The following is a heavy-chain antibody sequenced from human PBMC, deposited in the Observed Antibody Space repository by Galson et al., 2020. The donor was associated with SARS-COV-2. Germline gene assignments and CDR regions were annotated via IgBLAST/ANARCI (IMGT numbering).Heavy chain of an antibody. D-gene: IGHD2-8*02. Sequence: GGSLRLSCAASGFTFSSYAMSWVRQAPGKGLEWVSAISGSGGSTYYADSVKGRFTISRDNSKNTLYLQMNSLRAEDTAVYYCAKDFSVGWWFLFLGHDYGMDVWGQGTTVTVSS. J-gene: IGHJ6*02. CDR1: GFTFSSYA. V-gene: IGHV3-23*01. CDR3: AKDFSVGWWFLFLGHDYGMDV. CDR2: ISGSGGST.